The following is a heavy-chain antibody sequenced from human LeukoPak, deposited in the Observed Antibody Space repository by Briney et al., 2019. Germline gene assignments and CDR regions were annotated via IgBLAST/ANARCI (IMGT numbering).Heavy chain of an antibody. CDR3: ATHAFDI. CDR1: GFTFSSYA. V-gene: IGHV3-66*01. Sequence: TGGSVRLFCAASGFTFSSYAMNWVRQAPGKGLEWVSVIYSGGSTYYADSVKGRFTISRDNSKNTLYLQMNSLRAEDTAVYYCATHAFDIWGKGTLATVSS. CDR2: IYSGGST. J-gene: IGHJ3*02.